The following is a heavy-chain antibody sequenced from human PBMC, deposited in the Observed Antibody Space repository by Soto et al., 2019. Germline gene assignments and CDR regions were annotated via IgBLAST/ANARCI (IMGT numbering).Heavy chain of an antibody. CDR2: VSHDGRNT. Sequence: GGSLRLSCAASGLPISDYAMHWVRPAPGKGLEWVAVVSHDGRNTHYADSVKGRFTISRDSSKNTVSLEMTSLRAEDTAVYYCAKGGRQWLVTSDFNYWGQGALVTVSS. CDR1: GLPISDYA. J-gene: IGHJ4*02. CDR3: AKGGRQWLVTSDFNY. V-gene: IGHV3-30*18. D-gene: IGHD6-19*01.